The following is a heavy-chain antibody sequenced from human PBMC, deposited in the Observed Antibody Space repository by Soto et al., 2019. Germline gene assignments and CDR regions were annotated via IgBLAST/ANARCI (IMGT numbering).Heavy chain of an antibody. D-gene: IGHD2-2*01. J-gene: IGHJ6*02. V-gene: IGHV5-51*01. CDR1: GYSFTSYW. Sequence: PGESLKISCKGSGYSFTSYWIGWVRQMPGKGLEWMGIIYPGDSDTRYSPSFQGQVTISADKPISTAYLQWSSLKASDTAMYYCARHCSSTSCCGEVSYYYGMDVWGQGTTVTVSS. CDR3: ARHCSSTSCCGEVSYYYGMDV. CDR2: IYPGDSDT.